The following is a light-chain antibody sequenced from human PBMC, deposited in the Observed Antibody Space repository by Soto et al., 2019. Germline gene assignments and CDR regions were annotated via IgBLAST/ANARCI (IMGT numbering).Light chain of an antibody. CDR2: EVS. J-gene: IGLJ1*01. Sequence: QSALTQPASVSGSPGQSITISCTRTSSDVGSYNLVSWYQQHPGKAPKLMIYEVSNRPSGVSNRFSGSKSDNTASLTISGLQAEDEADYYCSSYTSSSTRVFRTGTKVTVL. V-gene: IGLV2-14*02. CDR1: SSDVGSYNL. CDR3: SSYTSSSTRV.